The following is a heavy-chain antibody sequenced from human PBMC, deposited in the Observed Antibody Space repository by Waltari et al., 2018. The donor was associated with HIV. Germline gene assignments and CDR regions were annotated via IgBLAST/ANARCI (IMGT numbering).Heavy chain of an antibody. J-gene: IGHJ6*02. CDR1: GGSISSYY. CDR3: ARVGAAAGYYYYYGMDV. Sequence: QVQLQESGPGLVKPSETLSLTCTVSGGSISSYYWSWIRQPPGKGLEWIGYIYYSGSTNHNPPLKSRVTISVDTSKNQFSLKLSSVTAADTAVYYCARVGAAAGYYYYYGMDVWGQGTTVTVSS. D-gene: IGHD6-13*01. V-gene: IGHV4-59*01. CDR2: IYYSGST.